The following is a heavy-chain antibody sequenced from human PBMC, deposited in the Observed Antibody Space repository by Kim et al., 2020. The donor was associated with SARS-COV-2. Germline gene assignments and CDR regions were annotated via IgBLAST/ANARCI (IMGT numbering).Heavy chain of an antibody. CDR1: GFTFSNYG. V-gene: IGHV3-33*01. J-gene: IGHJ3*01. D-gene: IGHD2-15*01. CDR3: ARGDCSSSSCSYFDA. Sequence: GGSLRLSCATSGFTFSNYGMNWVRQAPGKGLEWVAVIWYDGSSKYYADSVKGRFTISRDNAKTMLYLQMDSLRAEATAVYYCARGDCSSSSCSYFDACG. CDR2: IWYDGSSK.